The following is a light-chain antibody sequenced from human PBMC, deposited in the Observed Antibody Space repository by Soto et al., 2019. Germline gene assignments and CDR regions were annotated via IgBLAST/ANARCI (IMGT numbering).Light chain of an antibody. V-gene: IGKV3-20*01. CDR1: ESVVSSY. J-gene: IGKJ1*01. CDR2: DAS. Sequence: EILFTPSQGSLSLSPGGRSTWSFGVTESVVSSYLAWYQLKPGQVPRLLIYDASSRATGIPDRFSGSGSGTDFTLTISRLEPEDFAVYYCQQYGSIPWTFGQGTKVDIK. CDR3: QQYGSIPWT.